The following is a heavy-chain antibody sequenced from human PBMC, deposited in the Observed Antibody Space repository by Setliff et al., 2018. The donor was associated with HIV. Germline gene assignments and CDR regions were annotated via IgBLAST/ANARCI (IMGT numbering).Heavy chain of an antibody. D-gene: IGHD1-26*01. J-gene: IGHJ3*02. CDR3: ARASVGATGLYAFEI. Sequence: PSETLSLTCAVSGGSISSHYWSWIRQPPGKGLEWIGYIYYSGSTNYNPSLKRRVTISVDTSKNQFSLRLNSVTAADTAVYYCARASVGATGLYAFEIWGQGTMVTVSS. CDR1: GGSISSHY. V-gene: IGHV4-59*08. CDR2: IYYSGST.